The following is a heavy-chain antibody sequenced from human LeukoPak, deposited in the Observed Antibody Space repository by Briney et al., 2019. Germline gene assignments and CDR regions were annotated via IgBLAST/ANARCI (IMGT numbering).Heavy chain of an antibody. Sequence: VASVKVSCKASGYTFTSYYMHGVRQAPGQGLEWMGIISPSGASTTYAQNFQGRVTMTRDMSTSTVYMELSSLKSEDTAVYYCANVLLWFGELYLFDYWGQGTLVTVSS. J-gene: IGHJ4*02. V-gene: IGHV1-46*01. D-gene: IGHD3-10*01. CDR1: GYTFTSYY. CDR2: ISPSGAST. CDR3: ANVLLWFGELYLFDY.